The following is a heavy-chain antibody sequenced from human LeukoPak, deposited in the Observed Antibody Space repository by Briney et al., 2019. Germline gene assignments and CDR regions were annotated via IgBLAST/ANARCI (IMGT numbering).Heavy chain of an antibody. Sequence: PGGSPRLSCAASGFTFSSNSMDWVRQAPGKGLEWVSYISSGGSTIYYADSVRGRFTISRDNAKNSLYLEMNGLRAEDTAVYYCASDDVGVGTYDYYGMDVWGQGTTVIVSS. CDR3: ASDDVGVGTYDYYGMDV. J-gene: IGHJ6*02. V-gene: IGHV3-48*01. CDR1: GFTFSSNS. D-gene: IGHD3-3*01. CDR2: ISSGGSTI.